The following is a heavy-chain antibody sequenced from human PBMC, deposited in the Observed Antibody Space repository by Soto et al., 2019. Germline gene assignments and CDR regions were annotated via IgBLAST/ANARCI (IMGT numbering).Heavy chain of an antibody. J-gene: IGHJ4*02. CDR1: GFTFSSYA. CDR3: ARDYYKYYDSSGYYRSPAY. D-gene: IGHD3-22*01. V-gene: IGHV3-30-3*01. CDR2: ISYDGSDK. Sequence: SLRLSRAASGFTFSSYAMHWVRQAPGKRLEWVALISYDGSDKDYADSVKGRFTISRDNSRNTLFLQMNSLRAEDTAVYYCARDYYKYYDSSGYYRSPAYWGQGTLVTVSS.